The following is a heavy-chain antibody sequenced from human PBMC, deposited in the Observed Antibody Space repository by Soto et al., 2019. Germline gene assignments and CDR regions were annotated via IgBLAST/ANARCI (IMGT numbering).Heavy chain of an antibody. V-gene: IGHV3-7*03. CDR2: IKGDGSER. CDR3: ARDGCTSASCDVYGMDV. CDR1: GFTFSSYW. J-gene: IGHJ6*02. D-gene: IGHD2-2*01. Sequence: GGSLRLSCAASGFTFSSYWMSWVRQAPGKGLVWVANIKGDGSERHYVDSVKGRFIISRDNAKNSLFLQMNSLTVEDTAVYYCARDGCTSASCDVYGMDVWGQGTTVTVSS.